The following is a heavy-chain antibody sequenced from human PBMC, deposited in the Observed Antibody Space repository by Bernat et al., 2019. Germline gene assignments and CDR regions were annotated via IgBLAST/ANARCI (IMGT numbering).Heavy chain of an antibody. CDR3: AGGGGVCSSTSCYAGWFDP. V-gene: IGHV4-59*01. Sequence: QVQLQESGPGLVKPSETLSLTCTVSGGSISSYYWSWIRQPPGKGLEWIGYIYYSGSTNYNPSLKSRVTISVDRPKNQLPRKLGFVTAGETAGYYCAGGGGVCSSTSCYAGWFDPWGQGTLVTVSS. J-gene: IGHJ5*02. CDR1: GGSISSYY. D-gene: IGHD2-2*01. CDR2: IYYSGST.